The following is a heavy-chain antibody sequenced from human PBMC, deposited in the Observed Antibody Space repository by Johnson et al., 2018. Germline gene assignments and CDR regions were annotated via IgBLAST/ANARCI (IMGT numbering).Heavy chain of an antibody. CDR1: GFTFSNYN. J-gene: IGHJ3*02. D-gene: IGHD4-23*01. V-gene: IGHV3-15*07. Sequence: VQLVESGGGVVQPGRSLRLSCAASGFTFSNYNMNWVRQAPGKGLEWVGRIKSNTDGGTPDYDAPVKGTLTISRAAPKNTLYLQMNSLKTQDTAVYYCTTDLGYGGNSVVYANWKNDAFDIWGQGTMVTVSS. CDR2: IKSNTDGGTP. CDR3: TTDLGYGGNSVVYANWKNDAFDI.